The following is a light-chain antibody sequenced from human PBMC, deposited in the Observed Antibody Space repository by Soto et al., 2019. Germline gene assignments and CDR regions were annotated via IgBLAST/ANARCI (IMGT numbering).Light chain of an antibody. Sequence: QSALTQPASVSGSPGQSITISCTGTSSDVGGYNYVSWYQHHPGKAPKLMIYDVASRPSGVSNRFSASKSGNTASLTISGLQAEDEADYYCNSYTSSSTLVFGGGTKLTVL. J-gene: IGLJ2*01. CDR3: NSYTSSSTLV. CDR2: DVA. CDR1: SSDVGGYNY. V-gene: IGLV2-14*01.